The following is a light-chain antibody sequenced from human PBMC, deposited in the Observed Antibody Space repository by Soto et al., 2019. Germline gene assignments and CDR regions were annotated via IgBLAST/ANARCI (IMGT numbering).Light chain of an antibody. CDR1: SADIGAFNY. V-gene: IGLV2-14*03. Sequence: QSVLTQPASVSGSPGQSITISCAGTSADIGAFNYVSWYQHHPGKAPKLLIYDVSDRPSGVSTRFSASKSANTASLTISGLQADYEADYYCSSYSTSSALVFGGGTKLTVL. CDR3: SSYSTSSALV. J-gene: IGLJ2*01. CDR2: DVS.